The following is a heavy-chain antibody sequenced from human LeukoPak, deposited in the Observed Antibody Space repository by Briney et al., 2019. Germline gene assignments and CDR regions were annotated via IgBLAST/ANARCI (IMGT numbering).Heavy chain of an antibody. Sequence: GESLKISCKGSGDSFTSYWIGWVRQMPGKGLEWMGIIYPGDSDTRYSPAFQGQVTFSADKSISTAYLQWSSLKASDTAMYYCANLTLRGGFDIWGQGTMVTVSS. CDR1: GDSFTSYW. CDR3: ANLTLRGGFDI. J-gene: IGHJ3*02. CDR2: IYPGDSDT. V-gene: IGHV5-51*01. D-gene: IGHD1-14*01.